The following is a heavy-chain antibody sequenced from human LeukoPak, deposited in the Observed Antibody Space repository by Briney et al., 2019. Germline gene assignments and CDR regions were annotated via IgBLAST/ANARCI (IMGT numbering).Heavy chain of an antibody. D-gene: IGHD2-15*01. CDR1: GGTFHSYI. V-gene: IGHV1-69*13. Sequence: ASVKVSCKAPGGTFHSYIVTWVRQAPGQGLEWMGGIVPIIGTANYAQKFQGRVTITADDSTSTAYMELRSLTSEDTAIYYCARDQRPSCLGGICYSGDYWGQGTLVTVTS. CDR2: IVPIIGTA. J-gene: IGHJ4*02. CDR3: ARDQRPSCLGGICYSGDY.